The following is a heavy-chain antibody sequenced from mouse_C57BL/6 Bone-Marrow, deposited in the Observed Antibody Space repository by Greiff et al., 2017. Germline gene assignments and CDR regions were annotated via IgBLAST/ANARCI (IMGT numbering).Heavy chain of an antibody. CDR1: GYSITSGYY. J-gene: IGHJ2*01. Sequence: DVQLQESGPGLVKPSQSLSLTCSVTGYSITSGYYWNWIRQFPGNKLEWMGYISYDGSNNYNPSLKNRISITRDTSKNQFFLTLNSVTTEDTATYYCARGDGYRLDYWGQGTTLTVSS. CDR3: ARGDGYRLDY. CDR2: ISYDGSN. D-gene: IGHD2-3*01. V-gene: IGHV3-6*01.